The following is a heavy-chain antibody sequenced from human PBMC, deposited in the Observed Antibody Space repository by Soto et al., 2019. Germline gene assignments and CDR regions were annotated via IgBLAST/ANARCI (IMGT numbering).Heavy chain of an antibody. V-gene: IGHV3-21*01. CDR2: ISSSSSYI. Sequence: EVQLVESGGGLVKPGGSLRLSCAASAFTFSSYSMNWVRQAPGKGLEWVSSISSSSSYIYYADSVKGRFTISRDNAKNSLYLQMNSLRAEDTAVYYCARGRIAAAGTNAYDIWGQGTMVTVSS. CDR3: ARGRIAAAGTNAYDI. CDR1: AFTFSSYS. J-gene: IGHJ3*02. D-gene: IGHD6-13*01.